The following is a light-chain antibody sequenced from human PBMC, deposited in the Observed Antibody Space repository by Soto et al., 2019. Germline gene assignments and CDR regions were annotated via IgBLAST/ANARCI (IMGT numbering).Light chain of an antibody. V-gene: IGKV3-15*01. CDR2: GAS. CDR1: QSVSSN. J-gene: IGKJ4*01. CDR3: QQYNKWPLT. Sequence: EVVMTQSPVTLSVSPGERATLSCRTSQSVSSNLAWYQQKPGQAPRLLIDGASTRATGIPARFSGSRSGTEFTLTISSLQSEDFAIYYCQQYNKWPLTFGGGTKVDIK.